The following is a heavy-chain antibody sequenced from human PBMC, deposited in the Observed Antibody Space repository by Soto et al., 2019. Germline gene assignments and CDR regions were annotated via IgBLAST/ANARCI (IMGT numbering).Heavy chain of an antibody. CDR1: GFTSSTYW. V-gene: IGHV3-7*01. Sequence: EVQLVESGGDLVQPGGSLRLSCAASGFTSSTYWMSWVRQAPGKGLECVANIQQDGNKKYDVDSVKGRFTISRDIARNLVSLQMKRRRGEDTAVYDCATFYDFGGVTGSGYYMGVWGKGTTVTVSS. CDR3: ATFYDFGGVTGSGYYMGV. D-gene: IGHD3-16*01. CDR2: IQQDGNKK. J-gene: IGHJ6*03.